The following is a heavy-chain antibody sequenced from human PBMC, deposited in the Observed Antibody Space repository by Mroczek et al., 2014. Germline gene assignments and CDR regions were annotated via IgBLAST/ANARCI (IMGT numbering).Heavy chain of an antibody. D-gene: IGHD1-26*01. CDR1: GYTFTSYY. CDR3: ARDRSSGXQIGGFDY. J-gene: IGHJ4*02. V-gene: IGHV1-46*03. CDR2: INPSGGST. Sequence: SGAEVKKPGASVKVSCKASGYTFTSYYMHWVRQAPGQGLEWMGIINPSGGSTSYAQKFQGRVTMTRDTSTSTVYMELSSLRSEDTAVYYCARDRSSGXQIGGFDYVGPGNPGHRLL.